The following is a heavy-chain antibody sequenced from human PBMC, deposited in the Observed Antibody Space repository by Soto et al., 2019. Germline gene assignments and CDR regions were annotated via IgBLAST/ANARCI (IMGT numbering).Heavy chain of an antibody. CDR2: TRNKANSYTT. CDR3: AHLGGFYGSGSYYDFDY. CDR1: GFTFSDHY. D-gene: IGHD3-10*01. V-gene: IGHV3-72*01. J-gene: IGHJ4*02. Sequence: EVQLVESGGGLVQPGGSLRLSCAASGFTFSDHYMDWVRQAPGKGLEWVGRTRNKANSYTTEYAASVKGRFTISRDDSKNSLYRQMNSLKTEDTAVYYWAHLGGFYGSGSYYDFDYWGQGTLVTVSS.